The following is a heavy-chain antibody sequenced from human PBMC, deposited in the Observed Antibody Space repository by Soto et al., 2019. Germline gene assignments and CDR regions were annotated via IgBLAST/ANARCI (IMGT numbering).Heavy chain of an antibody. J-gene: IGHJ6*02. CDR1: GGTFSSYA. CDR3: ARREDSSSWYQYYYYGMDV. Sequence: SVKVSCKASGGTFSSYAISWVRQAPGQGLEWMGGIIPIFGTANYAQKFQGRVTINADESTSTAYMELRSLRSEHTAVYYCARREDSSSWYQYYYYGMDVWGQGTTVTVSS. V-gene: IGHV1-69*13. CDR2: IIPIFGTA. D-gene: IGHD6-13*01.